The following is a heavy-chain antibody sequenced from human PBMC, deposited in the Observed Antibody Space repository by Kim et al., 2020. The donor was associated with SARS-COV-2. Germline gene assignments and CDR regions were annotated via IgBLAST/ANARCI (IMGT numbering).Heavy chain of an antibody. CDR3: ARGSGTPGFDP. Sequence: SETLSLTCAVYGGSFSGYYWSWIRQPPGKGLEWIGEINHSGSTNYNPSLKSRVTISVDTSKNQFSLKLSSVTAADTAVYYCARGSGTPGFDPWGQGTLVTVSS. CDR1: GGSFSGYY. D-gene: IGHD1-1*01. CDR2: INHSGST. J-gene: IGHJ5*02. V-gene: IGHV4-34*01.